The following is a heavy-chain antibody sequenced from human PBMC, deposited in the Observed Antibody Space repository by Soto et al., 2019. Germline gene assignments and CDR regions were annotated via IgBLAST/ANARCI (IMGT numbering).Heavy chain of an antibody. V-gene: IGHV3-53*01. J-gene: IGHJ6*04. CDR1: GFTVISNY. D-gene: IGHD3-16*01. CDR3: ARAMGVSNLNFYGMEV. Sequence: GGSLRLSCAASGFTVISNYMTWVLQTPEKGLEWLSVLYRDGKIYYADSVKGRFTISRDTSKNTLYLQMNNLRAEDTATYYCARAMGVSNLNFYGMEVWGKGTKVTVSS. CDR2: LYRDGKI.